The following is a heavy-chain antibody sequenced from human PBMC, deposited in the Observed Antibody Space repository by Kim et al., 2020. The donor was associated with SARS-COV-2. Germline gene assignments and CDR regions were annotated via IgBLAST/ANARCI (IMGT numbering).Heavy chain of an antibody. J-gene: IGHJ4*02. Sequence: ADSVKGRFTISRDNAKNSLYLQMNSLRAEDTAVYYCARTRYSYALYYFDYWGQGTLVTVSS. V-gene: IGHV3-11*01. CDR3: ARTRYSYALYYFDY. D-gene: IGHD5-18*01.